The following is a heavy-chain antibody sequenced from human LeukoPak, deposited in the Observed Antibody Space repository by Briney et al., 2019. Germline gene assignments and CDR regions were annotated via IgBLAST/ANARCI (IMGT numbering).Heavy chain of an antibody. V-gene: IGHV4-34*01. CDR1: GGSFSGYY. Sequence: SETLSLTCAVYGGSFSGYYWSWIRQPPGKGLEWIGEINHSGSTNYNPSLKSRVTISVDTSKNQFSLKLSSVTVADTAVYYCARGSGSSWFDYWGQGTLVTVSS. CDR3: ARGSGSSWFDY. CDR2: INHSGST. J-gene: IGHJ4*02. D-gene: IGHD6-13*01.